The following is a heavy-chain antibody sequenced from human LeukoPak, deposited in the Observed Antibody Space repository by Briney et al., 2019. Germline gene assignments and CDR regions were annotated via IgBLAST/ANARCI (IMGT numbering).Heavy chain of an antibody. CDR1: GFTFSSYS. V-gene: IGHV3-48*04. D-gene: IGHD6-13*01. CDR3: ARGSSSWYGAFDI. CDR2: ISSSSSTI. J-gene: IGHJ3*02. Sequence: GGSLRLSCAASGFTFSSYSMNWVRQAPGKGLEWVSNISSSSSTIYYADSVKGRFTISRDNAKNSLYLQMNSLRAEDTAVYYCARGSSSWYGAFDIWGQGTMVAVSS.